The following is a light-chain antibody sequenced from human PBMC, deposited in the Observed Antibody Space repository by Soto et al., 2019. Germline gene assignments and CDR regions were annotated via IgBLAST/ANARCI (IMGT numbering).Light chain of an antibody. CDR2: GAS. CDR1: QSVNSSY. V-gene: IGKV3-20*01. Sequence: EIVLTQSPGTLSLSPGERATLSCRGSQSVNSSYLAWCQQKPGQAPRLLIFGASSRATGVPDRFTGSGSGTDVTLTTSRLEPEDFATYYCQQLNSYPLFTFGPGTKVDIK. CDR3: QQLNSYPLFT. J-gene: IGKJ3*01.